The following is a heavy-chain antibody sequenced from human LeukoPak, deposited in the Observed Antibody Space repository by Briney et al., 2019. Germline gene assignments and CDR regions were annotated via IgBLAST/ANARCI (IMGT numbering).Heavy chain of an antibody. CDR3: STAFYGAPLA. CDR1: GFTFSAAF. J-gene: IGHJ5*02. Sequence: GGSLRLSCTASGFTFSAAFMNWVRQAPGKGLEWVARITSKSYEGTTDYAAPVKGRFNISRDDSKNTLYLQMNSLEIEDTAVYYCSTAFYGAPLAWGQGTLVTVSS. CDR2: ITSKSYEGTT. V-gene: IGHV3-15*01. D-gene: IGHD4-17*01.